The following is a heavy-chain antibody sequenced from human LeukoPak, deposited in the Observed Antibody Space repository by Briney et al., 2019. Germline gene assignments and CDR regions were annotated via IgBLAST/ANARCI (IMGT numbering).Heavy chain of an antibody. CDR2: IYPGDSDT. CDR3: ARQSGSYYSPLDY. J-gene: IGHJ4*02. Sequence: GESLKISCKGSKYSFTSYWIAWLRQMPGKGLEGMGIIYPGDSDTRYSPSFQGQVTISAHKSINTAYLQWSSLKASDTAMYYCARQSGSYYSPLDYWGQGALVTVSS. D-gene: IGHD1-26*01. CDR1: KYSFTSYW. V-gene: IGHV5-51*01.